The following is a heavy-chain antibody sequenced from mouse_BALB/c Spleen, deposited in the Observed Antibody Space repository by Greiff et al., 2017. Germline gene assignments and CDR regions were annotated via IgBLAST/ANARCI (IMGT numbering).Heavy chain of an antibody. Sequence: VQLKQSGPELVKPGASVKISCKASGYTFTDYNMHWVKQSHGKSLEWIGYIYPYNGGTGYNQKFKSKATLTVDNSSSTAYMELRSLTSEDSAVYYCARNYDYDAMDYWGQGTSVTVSS. CDR2: IYPYNGGT. CDR1: GYTFTDYN. D-gene: IGHD1-1*02. J-gene: IGHJ4*01. CDR3: ARNYDYDAMDY. V-gene: IGHV1S29*02.